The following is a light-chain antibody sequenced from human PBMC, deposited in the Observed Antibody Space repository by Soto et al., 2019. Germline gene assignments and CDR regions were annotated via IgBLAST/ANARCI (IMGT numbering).Light chain of an antibody. J-gene: IGLJ1*01. CDR3: SSHTSTSTPPYV. V-gene: IGLV2-14*03. CDR1: SSDVGGYHY. CDR2: DVS. Sequence: QSALTQPASVSGSPGQSITISCTGTSSDVGGYHYVSWYQHHPGKAPKLMIYDVSNRPSGVSNRFSGSKSGNTASLTISGLQAEDEADYYCSSHTSTSTPPYVFGTGTKVTVL.